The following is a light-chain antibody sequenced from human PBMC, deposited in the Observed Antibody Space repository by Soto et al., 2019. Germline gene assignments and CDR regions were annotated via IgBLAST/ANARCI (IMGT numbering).Light chain of an antibody. Sequence: QSALTQPASVSGSPGQSITISCTGTSSDVGAYNYVSWYQHHPGKAPKLIIYEVSNRPSGLSNRFSGSKSSNTASLTISGLQAEDEADYYCSSYTISSTFVFGTGTKVTVL. J-gene: IGLJ1*01. CDR2: EVS. CDR1: SSDVGAYNY. CDR3: SSYTISSTFV. V-gene: IGLV2-14*01.